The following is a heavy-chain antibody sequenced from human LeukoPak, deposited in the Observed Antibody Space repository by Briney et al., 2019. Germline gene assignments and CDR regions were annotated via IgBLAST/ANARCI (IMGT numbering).Heavy chain of an antibody. D-gene: IGHD6-13*01. J-gene: IGHJ4*02. Sequence: GGSLRLSCAASGFTVSSNYMSWVRQAPGKGLEWVSVIYSGGSTYYADSVKGRFTISRDNSKNTLYHQMNSLRAEDTAVYYCARASEQQLILDYWGQGTLVTVSS. CDR2: IYSGGST. V-gene: IGHV3-53*01. CDR3: ARASEQQLILDY. CDR1: GFTVSSNY.